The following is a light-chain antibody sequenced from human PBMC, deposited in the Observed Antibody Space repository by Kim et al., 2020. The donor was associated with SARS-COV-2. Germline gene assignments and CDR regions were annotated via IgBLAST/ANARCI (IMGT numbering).Light chain of an antibody. CDR2: GAS. CDR1: QPVVSNY. V-gene: IGKV3-20*01. CDR3: QQYGNSPFT. J-gene: IGKJ3*01. Sequence: SPGESAPPSCRASQPVVSNYLACDQHKPGRAPRLRICGASRRATGTPDRFSGSGSGTDFTLTISRLEPKYCAVYYCQQYGNSPFTFGPGTKVDIK.